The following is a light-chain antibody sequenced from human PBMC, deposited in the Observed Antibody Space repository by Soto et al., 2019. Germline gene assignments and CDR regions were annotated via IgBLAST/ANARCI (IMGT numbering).Light chain of an antibody. CDR2: GAS. CDR1: QSVSSR. Sequence: EIVMTQSPATLSVSPGERAALSCRASQSVSSRLAWYQQKPGQAPRLLIYGASTRATGIPARFSGSGSGTEFTLTISSLQSEDVAVYYCQQYHNWPPLTFGGGTKVEIK. J-gene: IGKJ4*01. V-gene: IGKV3D-15*01. CDR3: QQYHNWPPLT.